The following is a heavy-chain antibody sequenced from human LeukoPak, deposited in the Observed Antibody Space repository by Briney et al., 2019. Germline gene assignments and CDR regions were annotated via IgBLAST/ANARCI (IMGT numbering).Heavy chain of an antibody. CDR2: INTNTGNP. CDR1: GGTFSSYA. J-gene: IGHJ2*01. Sequence: ASVKVSCKASGGTFSSYAISWVRQAPGQGLEWMGWINTNTGNPTYAQGFTGRFVFSLDTSVSTAYLQISSLKAEDTAVYYCARVETGDHGWYFDLWGRGTLVTVSS. CDR3: ARVETGDHGWYFDL. D-gene: IGHD7-27*01. V-gene: IGHV7-4-1*02.